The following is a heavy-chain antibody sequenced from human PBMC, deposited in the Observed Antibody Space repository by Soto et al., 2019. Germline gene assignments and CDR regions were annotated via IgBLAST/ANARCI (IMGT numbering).Heavy chain of an antibody. J-gene: IGHJ1*01. CDR2: TSYTGNT. D-gene: IGHD2-8*01. CDR3: ASDMHAGSPHYFHX. Sequence: EALSLPWIVSGGSITSYHWSWIRQLPEKGLELIAYTSYTGNTNYNPYFQSRVTISIDTSKNQFSLKMTSMTAADTAVYYCASDMHAGSPHYFHXWGQGTLLTVSX. V-gene: IGHV4-59*01. CDR1: GGSITSYH.